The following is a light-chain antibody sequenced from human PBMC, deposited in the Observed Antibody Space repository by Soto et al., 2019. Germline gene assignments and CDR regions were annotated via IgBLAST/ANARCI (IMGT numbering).Light chain of an antibody. CDR3: CSFAGSSTYV. Sequence: SLLTQPAPVSGSPGQSITIPCTGTSRVVGSYNLVSWYQQHPGNAPKLIIYEGTKRPSGVSYRFSGSKSGNTASLTISGLQEEDEGDYHCCSFAGSSTYVFGTGTKVTVL. J-gene: IGLJ1*01. V-gene: IGLV2-23*01. CDR1: SRVVGSYNL. CDR2: EGT.